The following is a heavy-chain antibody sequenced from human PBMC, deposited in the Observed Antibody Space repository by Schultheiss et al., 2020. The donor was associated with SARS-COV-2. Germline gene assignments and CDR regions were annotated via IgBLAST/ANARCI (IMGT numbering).Heavy chain of an antibody. CDR2: ISSSSSTI. V-gene: IGHV3-48*01. CDR3: ARVNSGSYLDAFDI. D-gene: IGHD1-26*01. CDR1: GFTFDDYA. J-gene: IGHJ3*02. Sequence: GESLKISCAASGFTFDDYAMHWVRQAPGKGLEWVSYISSSSSTIYYADSVKGRFTISRDNAKNSLYLQMNSLRAEDTAVYYCARVNSGSYLDAFDIWGQGTMVTVSS.